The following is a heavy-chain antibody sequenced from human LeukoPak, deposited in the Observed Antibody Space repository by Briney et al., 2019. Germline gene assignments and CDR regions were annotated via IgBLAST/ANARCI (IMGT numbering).Heavy chain of an antibody. V-gene: IGHV3-23*01. D-gene: IGHD2-2*01. CDR1: GFTFSSYA. CDR3: AKDSPSIYHGANYYYGMDV. J-gene: IGHJ6*02. Sequence: GGSLRLSCAASGFTFSSYAMSWVRQALGKGLEWVSAISGSGGSTYYADSVKGRFTISRDNSKNTLYLQMNSLRAEDTAVYYCAKDSPSIYHGANYYYGMDVWGQGTTVSVSS. CDR2: ISGSGGST.